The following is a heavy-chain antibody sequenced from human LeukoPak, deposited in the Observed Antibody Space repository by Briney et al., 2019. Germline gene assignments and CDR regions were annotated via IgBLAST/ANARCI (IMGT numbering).Heavy chain of an antibody. CDR1: GFSFSGYN. CDR3: ARDLRIAAAGIYY. CDR2: ISASSGKL. V-gene: IGHV3-48*01. D-gene: IGHD6-13*01. Sequence: PGGSLRLSCAASGFSFSGYNMNWVRQAPGKGLEWISYISASSGKLYYADSVKGRFTISRDNAKNSLYLQMNSLRAEDTAVYYCARDLRIAAAGIYYWGQGTLVTVSS. J-gene: IGHJ4*02.